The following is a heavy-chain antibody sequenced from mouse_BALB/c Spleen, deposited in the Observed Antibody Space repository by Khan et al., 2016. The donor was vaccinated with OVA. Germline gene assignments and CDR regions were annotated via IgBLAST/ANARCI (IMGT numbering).Heavy chain of an antibody. V-gene: IGHV3-8*02. CDR1: GDSITSEF. J-gene: IGHJ4*01. CDR3: ARSYGSGGMDY. D-gene: IGHD1-1*01. CDR2: VTYSGNT. Sequence: EVQLQESGPSLVKPSQTLSLTCSVTGDSITSEFWNWIRQFPGNKFEYMGYVTYSGNTYYNPSLNSRISITRDTAKSQYNLQLNSVTTEDTATYVCARSYGSGGMDYWGQGTSVTVSS.